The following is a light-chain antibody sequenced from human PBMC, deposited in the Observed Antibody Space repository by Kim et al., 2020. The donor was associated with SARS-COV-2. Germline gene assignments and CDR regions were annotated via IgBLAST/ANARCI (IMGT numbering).Light chain of an antibody. CDR1: KIGSKS. V-gene: IGLV3-21*04. CDR2: YDT. Sequence: SYELTQPPSVSVAPGETARITCGGNKIGSKSVHWYQQKPGKAPALVIDYDTDRPSGIPERFSGSNSGNTATLTITRVEAGDEADYYCQVWDSSRDHRGYVFGTGTKVTVL. J-gene: IGLJ1*01. CDR3: QVWDSSRDHRGYV.